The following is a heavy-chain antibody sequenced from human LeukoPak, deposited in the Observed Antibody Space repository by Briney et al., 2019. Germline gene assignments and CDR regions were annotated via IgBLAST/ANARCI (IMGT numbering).Heavy chain of an antibody. CDR1: ENTFTNYY. J-gene: IGHJ3*01. D-gene: IGHD4-23*01. V-gene: IGHV1-46*01. CDR2: INPNGDRT. CDR3: ARDMSTRVTPISYAFDV. Sequence: AAVKVSCKASENTFTNYYMHWVRQAPGQGLEWLGIINPNGDRTNYAQTFQGRVTMTRDTSTTTVYMELSSLRSEDTAVYYCARDMSTRVTPISYAFDVWGQGTMVTVSS.